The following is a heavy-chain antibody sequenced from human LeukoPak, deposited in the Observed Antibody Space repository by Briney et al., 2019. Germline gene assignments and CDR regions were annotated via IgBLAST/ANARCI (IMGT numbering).Heavy chain of an antibody. D-gene: IGHD3-10*01. CDR3: ARLRGSPMARYYLYFLDV. CDR2: IQHDGSNK. J-gene: IGHJ6*03. CDR1: GFTFSSYA. V-gene: IGHV3-30*06. Sequence: PGGSLRLSCAASGFTFSSYAMSWVRQAPGKGLEWVAFIQHDGSNKYYTDSVKGRFTISRDISKNTLYLQLNSLRAEDTAIYYCARLRGSPMARYYLYFLDVWGKGTTVTVSS.